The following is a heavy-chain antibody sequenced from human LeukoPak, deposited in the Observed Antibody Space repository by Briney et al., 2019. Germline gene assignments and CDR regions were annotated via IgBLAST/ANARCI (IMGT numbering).Heavy chain of an antibody. CDR3: ATAEPSR. CDR2: INRDGSRT. Sequence: HSGGSLRLSCAASGFAFSTYWIHWVRQAPGKGLVWVSSINRDGSRTYYADSVKGRFTISRDNAKNTLYLQMNSLRAEDTAVYYCATAEPSRWGQGTLVTVSS. J-gene: IGHJ4*02. V-gene: IGHV3-74*01. CDR1: GFAFSTYW.